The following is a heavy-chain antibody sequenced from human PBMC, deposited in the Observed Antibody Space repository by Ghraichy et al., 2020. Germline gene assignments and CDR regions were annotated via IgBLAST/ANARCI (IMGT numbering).Heavy chain of an antibody. CDR1: GGSFSGYY. Sequence: SETLSLTCAVYGGSFSGYYWSWIRQPPGKGLEWIGEINHSGSTNYNPSLKSRVTISVDTSKNQFSLKLSSVTAADTAVYYCARLLILNWFDPWGQGTLVTVSS. CDR3: ARLLILNWFDP. V-gene: IGHV4-34*01. J-gene: IGHJ5*02. CDR2: INHSGST.